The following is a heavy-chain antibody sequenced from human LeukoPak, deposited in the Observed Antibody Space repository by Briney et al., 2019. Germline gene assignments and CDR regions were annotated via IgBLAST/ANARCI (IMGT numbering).Heavy chain of an antibody. V-gene: IGHV1-46*01. D-gene: IGHD3-10*01. Sequence: GASLRVSCKTSGYTFTTYFIHWLRQAPGQGLEWMGMINTNNGRTNQPQTFRGSVTLTRDASASTVYMEMSSLRSDDTAIYYCVREKAGGYFDFWGQGTLVTVSS. J-gene: IGHJ4*02. CDR1: GYTFTTYF. CDR3: VREKAGGYFDF. CDR2: INTNNGRT.